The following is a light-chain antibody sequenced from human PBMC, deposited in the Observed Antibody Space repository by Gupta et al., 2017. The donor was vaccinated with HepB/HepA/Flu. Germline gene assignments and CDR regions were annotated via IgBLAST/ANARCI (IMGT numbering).Light chain of an antibody. Sequence: FMLTQPHSVSESPGQTVTISCTGSSGSIASNYVQWYQQRPGSAPTTVIYEDNQRPSGVPDRVSGSIDSSSNAASLTISGLKTEDEADYYCQSYDSSNHVVFGGGTKLTVL. V-gene: IGLV6-57*02. J-gene: IGLJ2*01. CDR3: QSYDSSNHVV. CDR2: EDN. CDR1: SGSIASNY.